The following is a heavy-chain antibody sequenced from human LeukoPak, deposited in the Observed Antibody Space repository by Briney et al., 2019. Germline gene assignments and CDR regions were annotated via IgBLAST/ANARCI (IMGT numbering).Heavy chain of an antibody. CDR2: VYTSGST. CDR3: ARDGRQRVTMDTGALDI. V-gene: IGHV4-4*07. D-gene: IGHD3-10*01. CDR1: GGSISGYY. J-gene: IGHJ3*02. Sequence: SETLSLTCTVSGGSISGYYWSWIRQPAGKGLEWLGRVYTSGSTNYNPSLKSRVTISMDTSKNQFSLKLSSVTAADTAVYYCARDGRQRVTMDTGALDIWGQGTMVIVSS.